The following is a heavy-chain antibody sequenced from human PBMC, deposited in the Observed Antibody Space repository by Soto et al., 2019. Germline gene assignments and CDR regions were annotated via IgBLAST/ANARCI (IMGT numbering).Heavy chain of an antibody. CDR2: IWYDGSNK. D-gene: IGHD6-13*01. J-gene: IGHJ6*02. V-gene: IGHV3-33*01. Sequence: PGGSLRLSCAASGFTFSSYGMHWVRQAPGKGLEWVAVIWYDGSNKYYADSVKGRFTISRDNSKNTLYLQMNSLRAEDTAVYYCAREQQLDYYYYYGMDVWGQGTTVTVSS. CDR3: AREQQLDYYYYYGMDV. CDR1: GFTFSSYG.